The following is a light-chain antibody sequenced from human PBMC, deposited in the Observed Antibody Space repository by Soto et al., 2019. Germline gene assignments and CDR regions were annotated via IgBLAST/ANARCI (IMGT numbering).Light chain of an antibody. CDR2: DAY. CDR3: QQRHMWPIT. CDR1: QSFRGL. J-gene: IGKJ5*01. V-gene: IGKV3-11*01. Sequence: VLTQSPVTLSLAPAERATLSGRASQSFRGLLAWYQQKPGKGPRLLIYDAYNRATGIPPRLSGSGSGTDFTLTISSLEPEDSAVYYCQQRHMWPITFGQGTGL.